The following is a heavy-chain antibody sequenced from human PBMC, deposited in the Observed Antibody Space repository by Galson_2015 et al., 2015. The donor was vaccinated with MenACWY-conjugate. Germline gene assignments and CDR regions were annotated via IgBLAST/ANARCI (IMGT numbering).Heavy chain of an antibody. Sequence: SLRLSCAASGFTFSSYSMNWVRQAPGKGLEWVSSISSSSSYIYYADSVKGRFTISRDNAKNSLYLQMNSLRAEDTAVYYCARGDYCSGGSCYPIDYWGQGTLVTVSS. J-gene: IGHJ4*02. D-gene: IGHD2-15*01. V-gene: IGHV3-21*01. CDR1: GFTFSSYS. CDR2: ISSSSSYI. CDR3: ARGDYCSGGSCYPIDY.